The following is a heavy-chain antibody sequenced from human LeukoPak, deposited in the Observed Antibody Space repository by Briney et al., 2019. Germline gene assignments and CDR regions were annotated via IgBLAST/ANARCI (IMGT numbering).Heavy chain of an antibody. CDR2: IKSKTDGGTT. Sequence: PGGSLRLSCAASGLTFSNAWMSWVRQAPGKGLEWVGHIKSKTDGGTTDYAAPVKGRFTISRDDSKNTLYLQMNSLKTEDTAVYYCTTGRHGTLAHWGQGTLVTVSS. CDR3: TTGRHGTLAH. J-gene: IGHJ4*02. V-gene: IGHV3-15*01. D-gene: IGHD1-1*01. CDR1: GLTFSNAW.